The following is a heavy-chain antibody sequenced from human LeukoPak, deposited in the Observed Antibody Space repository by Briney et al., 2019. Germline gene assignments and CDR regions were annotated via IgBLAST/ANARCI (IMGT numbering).Heavy chain of an antibody. CDR3: ARGLNDSWTGENY. CDR1: DGSFSGYY. Sequence: PSETLSLTCAVYDGSFSGYYWSWIRQPPGKGLEWIGEINHSASTNYNPSLKSRVTISLDTSKSQFSLKVRYVTAADTAVYYCARGLNDSWTGENYWGQGTLVTVSS. CDR2: INHSAST. D-gene: IGHD3-3*01. V-gene: IGHV4-34*01. J-gene: IGHJ4*02.